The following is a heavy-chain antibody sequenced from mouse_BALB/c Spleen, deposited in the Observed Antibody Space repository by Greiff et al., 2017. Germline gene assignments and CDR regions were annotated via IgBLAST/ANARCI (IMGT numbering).Heavy chain of an antibody. V-gene: IGHV5-17*02. Sequence: EVQLVESGGGLVQPGGSRKLSCAASGFTFSSFGMHWVRQAPEKGLEWVAYISSGSSTIYYAETVKGRFTISRDNPKNTLFLQMTSLRSEDTAMYYCARSFYAVAYWGQGTTLTVSS. CDR2: ISSGSSTI. CDR3: ARSFYAVAY. J-gene: IGHJ2*01. D-gene: IGHD1-1*01. CDR1: GFTFSSFG.